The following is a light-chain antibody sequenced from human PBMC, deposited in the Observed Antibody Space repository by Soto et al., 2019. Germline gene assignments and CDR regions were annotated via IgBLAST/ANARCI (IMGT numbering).Light chain of an antibody. CDR3: VLYMGSGIWV. CDR2: NTN. CDR1: SGSVSANYY. J-gene: IGLJ3*02. Sequence: QTVVTQEASLSVSPGTTVTLTCGLSSGSVSANYYPSWYQQTPGQAPRTLIYNTNTRSSGVPDRFSGSILGNKAALTITGADADDESDYYCVLYMGSGIWVFGGGTKVTVL. V-gene: IGLV8-61*01.